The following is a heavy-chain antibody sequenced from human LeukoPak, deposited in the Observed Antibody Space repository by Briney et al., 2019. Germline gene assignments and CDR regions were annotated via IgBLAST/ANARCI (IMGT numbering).Heavy chain of an antibody. CDR1: GFTFSDYY. J-gene: IGHJ5*01. CDR2: ISSSGGVT. CDR3: TRGGLGYCTSIDCYAYNWSDS. Sequence: GGSLRLSCAASGFTFSDYYMTWIRQAPGKGLEWVSYISSSGGVTDYADSVKGRFTISRDNAKNSLYLQMNSLRVEDTAVYYCTRGGLGYCTSIDCYAYNWSDSWGQGTLVTVSS. V-gene: IGHV3-11*01. D-gene: IGHD2-2*01.